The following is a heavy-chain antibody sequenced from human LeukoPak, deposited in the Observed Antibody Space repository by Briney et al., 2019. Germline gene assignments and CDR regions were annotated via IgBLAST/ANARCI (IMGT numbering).Heavy chain of an antibody. D-gene: IGHD3-10*01. CDR2: INHSGST. CDR3: ARLTKNDSGSFRFGKKKRGYMDV. Sequence: PSETLSLTCAVYGGSFSGYYWSWIRQPPGKGLEWIGEINHSGSTNYNPSLKSRVTISVDTSKNQFSLKLSSVTVADTAVYYCARLTKNDSGSFRFGKKKRGYMDVWGKGTTVTISS. CDR1: GGSFSGYY. V-gene: IGHV4-34*01. J-gene: IGHJ6*03.